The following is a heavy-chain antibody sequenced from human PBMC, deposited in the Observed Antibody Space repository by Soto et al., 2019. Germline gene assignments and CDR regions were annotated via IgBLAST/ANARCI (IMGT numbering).Heavy chain of an antibody. J-gene: IGHJ6*02. D-gene: IGHD3-9*01. CDR1: GYTFTSYG. CDR2: ISAYNGKT. V-gene: IGHV1-18*01. CDR3: SSPYYDILTGYSAYYYGMDV. Sequence: ASVKVSCKASGYTFTSYGISWVRQAPGQGLEWMGRISAYNGKTNYAQKLQGRVTITTDTSTSTAYMELRSLRSEDTAVYYCSSPYYDILTGYSAYYYGMDVWGQGTTVTVSS.